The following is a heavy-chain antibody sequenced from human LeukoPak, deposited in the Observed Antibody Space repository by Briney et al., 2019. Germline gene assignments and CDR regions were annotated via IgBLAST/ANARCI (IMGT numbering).Heavy chain of an antibody. D-gene: IGHD3-10*02. CDR1: GGSVTTHY. Sequence: PSETLSLTCTVSGGSVTTHYCTWIRQPPGKGLEWIGYISYSGSTSYNPSLKSRVTISVDTSKNQFSLNLSSVTAADTAVYYCVYGEITYYFDYRGQGTLVTVSS. CDR3: VYGEITYYFDY. V-gene: IGHV4-59*02. J-gene: IGHJ4*02. CDR2: ISYSGST.